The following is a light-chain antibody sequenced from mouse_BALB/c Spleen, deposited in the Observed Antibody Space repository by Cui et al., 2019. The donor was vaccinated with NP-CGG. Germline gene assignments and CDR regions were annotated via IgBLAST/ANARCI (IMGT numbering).Light chain of an antibody. V-gene: IGLV1*01. CDR3: ALWYSNHWV. Sequence: QAVVTQESALTTSPGETVTLTCRSSIGAVTTSNYANWVQEKPDHLFTGLIGGTNNRAPGVPARFSGSLIGDKAALTITGAQPEDEAIYFCALWYSNHWVFGGGTKLNVL. CDR2: GTN. J-gene: IGLJ1*01. CDR1: IGAVTTSNY.